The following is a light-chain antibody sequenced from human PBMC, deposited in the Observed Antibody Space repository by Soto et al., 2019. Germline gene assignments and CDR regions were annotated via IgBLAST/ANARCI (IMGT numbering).Light chain of an antibody. CDR2: WAS. CDR1: QSDLYSSNNKNY. Sequence: DIVMTQSPDSLAESLGERATINCKSSQSDLYSSNNKNYLAWYQQKPGQPPKLLIYWASTRESGVPDRFSGSGSGTDFTLTISSLQAEDVAVYYCQQYYSTPPYTFGQGTKLEIK. CDR3: QQYYSTPPYT. J-gene: IGKJ2*01. V-gene: IGKV4-1*01.